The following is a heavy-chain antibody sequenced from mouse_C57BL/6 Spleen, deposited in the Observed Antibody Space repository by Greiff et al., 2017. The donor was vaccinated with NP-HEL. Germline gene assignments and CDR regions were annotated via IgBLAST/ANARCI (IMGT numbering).Heavy chain of an antibody. CDR2: ISYDGSN. V-gene: IGHV3-6*01. Sequence: ESGPGLVKPSQSLSLTCSVTGYSITSGYYWNWIRQFPGNKLEWMGYISYDGSNNYNPSLKNRISITRDTSKNQFFLKLNSVTTEDTATYYCRSSPYYFDYWGQGTTLTVSS. CDR1: GYSITSGYY. CDR3: RSSPYYFDY. D-gene: IGHD1-1*01. J-gene: IGHJ2*01.